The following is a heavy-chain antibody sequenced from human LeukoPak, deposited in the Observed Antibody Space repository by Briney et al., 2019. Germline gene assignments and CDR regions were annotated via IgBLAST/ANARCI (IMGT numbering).Heavy chain of an antibody. CDR1: GFTFSSYA. CDR2: ISYDGSNK. J-gene: IGHJ4*02. Sequence: GGSLRLSCAASGFTFSSYAMHWVRQAPGKGLEWVAVISYDGSNKYYADSVKGRFTISRDNSKNTLYLQMNSLRAEDTAVYYCARGQSGSFDYWGQGTLATVSS. CDR3: ARGQSGSFDY. V-gene: IGHV3-30-3*01. D-gene: IGHD1-26*01.